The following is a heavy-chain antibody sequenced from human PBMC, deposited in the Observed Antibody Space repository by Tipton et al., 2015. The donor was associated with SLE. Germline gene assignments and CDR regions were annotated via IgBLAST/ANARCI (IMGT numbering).Heavy chain of an antibody. Sequence: RSLRLSCTASGFTFTNYPMHWVRQAPGKGLEWVAVLSYDGSNKYYADSVKGRFTISRDNSKNTLYLQMNSLRAEDTAEYYCAKDTGHYGYGDHTGTFDIWGQGTMVTVSS. V-gene: IGHV3-30-3*01. J-gene: IGHJ3*02. CDR1: GFTFTNYP. D-gene: IGHD4-17*01. CDR3: AKDTGHYGYGDHTGTFDI. CDR2: LSYDGSNK.